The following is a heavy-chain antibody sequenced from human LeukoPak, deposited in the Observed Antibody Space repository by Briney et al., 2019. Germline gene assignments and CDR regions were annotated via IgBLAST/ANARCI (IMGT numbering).Heavy chain of an antibody. CDR3: ARGPRIAAAE. V-gene: IGHV4-59*01. CDR2: IYYSGST. Sequence: SETLSLTCTVSGGSISSYYWSWIRQPPGKGLEWIGYIYYSGSTNYNPSLQSRGIISVDTSKNQFSLKLRSVTAADTAVYYCARGPRIAAAEWGQGTMVTVSS. J-gene: IGHJ3*01. D-gene: IGHD6-13*01. CDR1: GGSISSYY.